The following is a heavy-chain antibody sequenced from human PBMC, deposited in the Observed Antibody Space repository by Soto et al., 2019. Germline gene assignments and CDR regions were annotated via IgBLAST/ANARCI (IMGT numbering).Heavy chain of an antibody. CDR3: AKSPNFYCSSPYCYKFYFDF. D-gene: IGHD2-2*02. Sequence: PGASLKISCKGSGYSFTSYWISWVRQMPGKGLEWMGRIDPSDSYTNYSPSFQGHVTISADKSISTAYLQWSSLKASDTAIYYCAKSPNFYCSSPYCYKFYFDFWGQGALVTVSS. J-gene: IGHJ4*02. CDR2: IDPSDSYT. CDR1: GYSFTSYW. V-gene: IGHV5-10-1*01.